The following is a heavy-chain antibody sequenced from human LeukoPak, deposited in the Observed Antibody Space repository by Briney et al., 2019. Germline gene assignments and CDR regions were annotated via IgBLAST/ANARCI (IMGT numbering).Heavy chain of an antibody. Sequence: SETLSLTCTVSGGSISSSSYYWGWIRQPPGKGLEWIGSIYYSGCTYYNPSLKSRVTISVDTSKNQFSLKLSSVTAADTAVYYCASPTPDASGLDAEYFQHWGQGTLVTVSS. V-gene: IGHV4-39*01. CDR2: IYYSGCT. J-gene: IGHJ1*01. CDR3: ASPTPDASGLDAEYFQH. CDR1: GGSISSSSYY.